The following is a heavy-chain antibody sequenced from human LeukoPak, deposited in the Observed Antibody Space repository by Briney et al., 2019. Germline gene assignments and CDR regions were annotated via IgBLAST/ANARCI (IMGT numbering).Heavy chain of an antibody. J-gene: IGHJ4*02. CDR2: IYYSENT. Sequence: SETLSLTCTVSGGSISSSSYYWGWIRQPPGKGLEWIGSIYYSENTYYNPSLKSRGTISVDTSKNQFSLKLSSVTAADTAVYYCARQSTAMGPFDYWGQGTLVPVPS. CDR1: GGSISSSSYY. D-gene: IGHD5-18*01. CDR3: ARQSTAMGPFDY. V-gene: IGHV4-39*01.